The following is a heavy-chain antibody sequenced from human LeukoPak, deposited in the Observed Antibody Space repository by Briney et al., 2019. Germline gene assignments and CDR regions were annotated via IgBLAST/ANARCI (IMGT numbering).Heavy chain of an antibody. D-gene: IGHD4-17*01. J-gene: IGHJ4*02. Sequence: GGSLRLSCAASGFSFSQYWMNWVRQAPGKGLEWVSLIYSGGSTSYADSVKGRFTISRDNSKNTLYLQMNNLRGEDTAVYYCKGLRATVTSPFDYWGQGTLVTVS. CDR1: GFSFSQYW. CDR3: KGLRATVTSPFDY. V-gene: IGHV3-66*04. CDR2: IYSGGST.